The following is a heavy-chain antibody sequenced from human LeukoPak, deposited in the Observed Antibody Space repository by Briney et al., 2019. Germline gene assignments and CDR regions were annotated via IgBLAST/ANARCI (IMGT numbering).Heavy chain of an antibody. CDR2: IYYSGST. Sequence: SETLSLTCTVSGGSISSSSYYWGWIRQPPGKGLEWTGSIYYSGSTYYNPSLKSRVTMSVDTSKNQFSLKLSSVTAADTAVYYCARGGYYYDSSGYHWFDPWGQGTLVTVSS. J-gene: IGHJ5*02. D-gene: IGHD3-22*01. CDR1: GGSISSSSYY. V-gene: IGHV4-39*07. CDR3: ARGGYYYDSSGYHWFDP.